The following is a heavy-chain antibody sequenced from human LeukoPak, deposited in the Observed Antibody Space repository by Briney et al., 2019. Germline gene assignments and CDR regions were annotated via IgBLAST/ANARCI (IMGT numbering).Heavy chain of an antibody. CDR2: ISNDGGGT. V-gene: IGHV3-23*01. CDR1: GFILNNYG. J-gene: IGHJ5*02. Sequence: GGSLRLSCAASGFILNNYGLIWVRQAPGKGLEWVSAISNDGGGTQYADFVEGRFTISRDNSKNTLFLQMSSLRAEDTALYYCAKGSSGYFADLWGQGTLATVSS. CDR3: AKGSSGYFADL. D-gene: IGHD3-22*01.